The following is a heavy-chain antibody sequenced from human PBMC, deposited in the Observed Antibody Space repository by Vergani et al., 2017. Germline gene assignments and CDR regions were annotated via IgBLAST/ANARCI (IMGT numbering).Heavy chain of an antibody. CDR1: GFTLSNYD. CDR2: IQFDGSNQ. CDR3: AKHFRGWGIDY. J-gene: IGHJ4*02. D-gene: IGHD3-16*01. Sequence: QVQLVESGGGVVQRGGSLRISCATSGFTLSNYDMQWIRQGPGKGLEFVAFIQFDGSNQYYADSVKARFTLSRDFSKNTLYLQMNSLRTVDTATYYCAKHFRGWGIDYWGQGTQVIVSS. V-gene: IGHV3-30*02.